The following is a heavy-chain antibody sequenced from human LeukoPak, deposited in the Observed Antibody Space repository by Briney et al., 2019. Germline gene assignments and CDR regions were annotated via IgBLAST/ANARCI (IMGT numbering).Heavy chain of an antibody. CDR3: ARERLSMIVGWFDP. J-gene: IGHJ5*02. D-gene: IGHD3-22*01. V-gene: IGHV4-30-4*01. CDR2: IYYSGST. Sequence: PSETLSLTCTVSGGSISSGDYYWSWIRQPPGKGLEWIGYIYYSGSTYYNPSLKSRVTISVDTSKNQFSLKLSSVTAADTAVYYCARERLSMIVGWFDPWGQGTLVTVSS. CDR1: GGSISSGDYY.